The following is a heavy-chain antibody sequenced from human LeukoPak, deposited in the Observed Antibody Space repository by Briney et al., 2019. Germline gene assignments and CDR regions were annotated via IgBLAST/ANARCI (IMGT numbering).Heavy chain of an antibody. CDR2: INPNSGGT. V-gene: IGHV1-2*02. J-gene: IGHJ4*02. CDR1: GYTFTDYY. CDR3: AATVVIDGLEL. Sequence: ASVKVSCKASGYTFTDYYMHWVRQATGQGLEWMGWINPNSGGTNYAQKFQGRVTMTRDTSISTAYMELSRLRSDDTAVYYCAATVVIDGLELWGQGTLVTVSS. D-gene: IGHD4-23*01.